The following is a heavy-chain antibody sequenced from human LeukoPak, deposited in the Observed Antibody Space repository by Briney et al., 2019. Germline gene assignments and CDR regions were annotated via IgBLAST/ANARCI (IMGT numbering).Heavy chain of an antibody. CDR2: INPDGSGT. Sequence: GGSLRLSCAASGFAFSPYWMSWVRQGPGKGLDWVASINPDGSGTSYVDSVKGRFTISRDNAQNSLYLQMNSLSAEDTAVYYCTRLFGGVTTFDYWGQGTLVAVSS. CDR3: TRLFGGVTTFDY. D-gene: IGHD4-17*01. J-gene: IGHJ4*02. CDR1: GFAFSPYW. V-gene: IGHV3-7*01.